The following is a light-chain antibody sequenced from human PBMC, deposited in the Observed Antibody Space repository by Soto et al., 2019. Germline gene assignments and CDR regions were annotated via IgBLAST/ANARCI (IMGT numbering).Light chain of an antibody. V-gene: IGLV2-23*01. Sequence: QSVLTQPASVSGSPGQSITISCTGTSSDVGSYNLVSWYQQHPGKAPKLMIYEGSKRPSGVSNRFSGSKSGNTASLTISGLQAEDEADYYCQSYDNRLSGYVFGTGTKLTVL. J-gene: IGLJ1*01. CDR3: QSYDNRLSGYV. CDR2: EGS. CDR1: SSDVGSYNL.